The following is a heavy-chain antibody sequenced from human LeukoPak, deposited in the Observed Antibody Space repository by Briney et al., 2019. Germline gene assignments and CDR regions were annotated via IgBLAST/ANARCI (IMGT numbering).Heavy chain of an antibody. J-gene: IGHJ4*02. D-gene: IGHD2-2*01. CDR1: GYTLTELS. V-gene: IGHV1-24*01. CDR2: FDPEDGET. Sequence: GASVKVSCKVSGYTLTELSMHWVRQAPGKGLEWMGGFDPEDGETIYAQKFQGRVTMTEDTSTDTAYMELSSLRSEDTAVYYCATGPPRYCSSTSCYFDYWGQGTLVTVSS. CDR3: ATGPPRYCSSTSCYFDY.